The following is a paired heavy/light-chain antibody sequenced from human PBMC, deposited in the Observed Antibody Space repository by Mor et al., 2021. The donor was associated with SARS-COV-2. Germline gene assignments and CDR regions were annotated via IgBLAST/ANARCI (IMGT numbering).Light chain of an antibody. CDR3: QQFDSSPLT. Sequence: EIVLTQSPGTLSLSPGERATLSCRASQSVSINFLGWHQQKPGQAPRVLIYGASSRATGVPDRFSGSGSGTDFTLTISRLESEDFAVYYCQQFDSSPLTFGQGTKVEIK. CDR1: QSVSINF. V-gene: IGKV3-20*01. CDR2: GAS. J-gene: IGKJ1*01.
Heavy chain of an antibody. V-gene: IGHV4-31*03. J-gene: IGHJ6*02. CDR1: GGSISSGGYY. CDR3: ARDGGARGMDV. D-gene: IGHD4-17*01. CDR2: IYYSGST. Sequence: QVQLQESGPGLVKPSQTLSLTCTVSGGSISSGGYYWSWIRQHPGKGLEWIGYIYYSGSTYYKPSLKSRVTISVDTSKNQISLKLSSVTAADTAVYYCARDGGARGMDVWGQGTTVTVSS.